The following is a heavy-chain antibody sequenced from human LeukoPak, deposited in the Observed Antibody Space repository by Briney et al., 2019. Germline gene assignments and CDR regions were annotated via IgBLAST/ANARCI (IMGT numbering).Heavy chain of an antibody. Sequence: ASVKVSCKASGYTFTNYGISWVRQAPGQGLEWMGWISAYNGNTNYAQKLQGRVTMTTDTSTSTAYMELRSLRSDDTAVYYCARVKGQYGEGYFDYWGQGTLVTVSS. J-gene: IGHJ4*02. CDR1: GYTFTNYG. D-gene: IGHD4-17*01. CDR3: ARVKGQYGEGYFDY. CDR2: ISAYNGNT. V-gene: IGHV1-18*01.